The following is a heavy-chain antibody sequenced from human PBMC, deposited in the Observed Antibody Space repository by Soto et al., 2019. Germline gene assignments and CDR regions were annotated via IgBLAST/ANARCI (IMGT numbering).Heavy chain of an antibody. Sequence: EVQLLESGGGLVQPGGSLRLSCAASGFTFSSYAMSWVRQAPGKGLEWVSTMSGTGDSIYYADSVKGRFTVSRDNSKNTLYLQMNNLRAEDTAVYYCAKDHQVYGWNYEFYWGQGTLVTVSS. D-gene: IGHD1-7*01. J-gene: IGHJ4*02. CDR2: MSGTGDSI. CDR3: AKDHQVYGWNYEFY. CDR1: GFTFSSYA. V-gene: IGHV3-23*01.